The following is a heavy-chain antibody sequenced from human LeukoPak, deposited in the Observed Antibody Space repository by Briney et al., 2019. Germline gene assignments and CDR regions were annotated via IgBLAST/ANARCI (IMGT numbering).Heavy chain of an antibody. CDR3: ARVVNDIVVVVAATNGDAFDI. Sequence: ASVKVSCKASGYTFTSYGISWVRQAPGQGLEWMGWISAYNGNTNCAQKLQGRVTMTTDTSTSTAYMELRSLRSDDTAVYYCARVVNDIVVVVAATNGDAFDIWGQGTMVTVSS. CDR2: ISAYNGNT. CDR1: GYTFTSYG. D-gene: IGHD2-15*01. J-gene: IGHJ3*02. V-gene: IGHV1-18*01.